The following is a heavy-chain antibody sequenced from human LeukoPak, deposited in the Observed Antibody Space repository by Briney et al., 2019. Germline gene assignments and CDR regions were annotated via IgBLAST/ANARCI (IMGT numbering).Heavy chain of an antibody. CDR3: AKSTSGAFVYYGMDV. CDR1: GFTFSSYG. D-gene: IGHD3-16*01. CDR2: ISYDGSNK. Sequence: PGRSLRLSCAASGFTFSSYGMHWVRQAPGKGLEWVAVISYDGSNKYYADSVKGRFTISRDNSKNTLYLQMNSLRAEDTAVYYCAKSTSGAFVYYGMDVWGQGTTVTVSS. V-gene: IGHV3-30*18. J-gene: IGHJ6*02.